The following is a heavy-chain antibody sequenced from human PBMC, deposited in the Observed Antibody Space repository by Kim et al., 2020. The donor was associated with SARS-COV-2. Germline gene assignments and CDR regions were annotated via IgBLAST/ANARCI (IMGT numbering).Heavy chain of an antibody. CDR1: GFTVSSNY. D-gene: IGHD6-19*01. J-gene: IGHJ4*02. CDR2: IYSGGTT. V-gene: IGHV3-66*01. CDR3: VRDSSGWSIFDY. Sequence: GGSLRLSCAASGFTVSSNYMSWVRQAPGKGLEWVSVIYSGGTTYYADSVKGRFTISRDNSKNTLYLQMNSLRAEDTAVYYCVRDSSGWSIFDYWGLGTLVIVSS.